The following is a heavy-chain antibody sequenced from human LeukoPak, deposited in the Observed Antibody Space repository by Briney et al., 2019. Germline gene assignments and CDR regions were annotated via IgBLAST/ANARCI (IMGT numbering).Heavy chain of an antibody. Sequence: SETLSLTCTVSGGSISSSSYYWGWIRQPPGKGLEWIGEINHSGSTNYNPSLKSRVTISVDTSKNQFSLKLSSVTAADTAVYYCARAQGGDPMITFGAPGSWYFDLWGRGTLVTVSS. CDR3: ARAQGGDPMITFGAPGSWYFDL. J-gene: IGHJ2*01. D-gene: IGHD3-16*01. V-gene: IGHV4-39*07. CDR1: GGSISSSSYY. CDR2: INHSGST.